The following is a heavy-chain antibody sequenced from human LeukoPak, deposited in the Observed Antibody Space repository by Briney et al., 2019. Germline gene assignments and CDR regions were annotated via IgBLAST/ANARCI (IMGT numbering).Heavy chain of an antibody. CDR3: ARDPPYCGGDCYIDY. CDR1: GFTFDDYA. J-gene: IGHJ4*02. D-gene: IGHD2-21*02. V-gene: IGHV3-9*01. CDR2: ISWNSGSI. Sequence: GGSLRLSCAASGFTFDDYAMHWVRQAPGKGLEWVSGISWNSGSIGYADSVKGRFTISRDNAKNSLYLQMNSLRAEDTAVYYCARDPPYCGGDCYIDYWGQGTLVTVSS.